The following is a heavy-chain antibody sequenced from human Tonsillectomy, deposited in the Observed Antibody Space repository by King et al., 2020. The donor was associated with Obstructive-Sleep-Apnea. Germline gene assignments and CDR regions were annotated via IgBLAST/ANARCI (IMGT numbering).Heavy chain of an antibody. J-gene: IGHJ4*02. V-gene: IGHV3-48*04. Sequence: VQLVESGGGLRQPGGSLRLSCVASGFSFSSYSMNWVRQAPGQGLECIAYISSINSNQYYADSVHGRFSITRNNAETSLYLQMNSLRADDTAIYYCARIFGVDRFDSWGQGTLVIVSS. D-gene: IGHD3-3*01. CDR3: ARIFGVDRFDS. CDR2: ISSINSNQ. CDR1: GFSFSSYS.